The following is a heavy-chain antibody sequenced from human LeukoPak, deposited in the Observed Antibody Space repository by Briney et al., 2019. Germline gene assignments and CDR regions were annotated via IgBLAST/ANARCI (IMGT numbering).Heavy chain of an antibody. CDR1: GLTFSDAW. CDR2: IKSKTDGGTT. Sequence: GGSLRLSCEASGLTFSDAWMSWVRQAPGKGLEWVGRIKSKTDGGTTDYAAPVKGRFTISRDDSKNTLYLQMNSLKTEDTAVYYCPTYYYGSGYFDYWGQGTLVTVSS. CDR3: PTYYYGSGYFDY. V-gene: IGHV3-15*01. D-gene: IGHD3-10*01. J-gene: IGHJ4*02.